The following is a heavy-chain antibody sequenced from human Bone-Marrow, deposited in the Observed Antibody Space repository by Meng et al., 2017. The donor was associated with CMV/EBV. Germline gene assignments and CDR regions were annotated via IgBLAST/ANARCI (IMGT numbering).Heavy chain of an antibody. CDR1: GFTFSSYW. D-gene: IGHD3-16*02. CDR3: ASVDYVWGSYRYTASTSDY. J-gene: IGHJ4*02. V-gene: IGHV3-21*01. Sequence: GGSLRLSCATSGFTFSSYWMNWVRQAPGKGLEWVSSISSSSSYIYYADSVKGRFTISRDNAKNSLYLQMNSLRAEDTAVYYCASVDYVWGSYRYTASTSDYWGQGTLVTVSS. CDR2: ISSSSSYI.